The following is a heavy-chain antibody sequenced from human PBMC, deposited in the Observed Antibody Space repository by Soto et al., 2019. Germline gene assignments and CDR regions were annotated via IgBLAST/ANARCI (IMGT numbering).Heavy chain of an antibody. Sequence: PDNPSLTCAGSGGTITRYYWSGRRQPAGKGVEGIGRIYTSGSTNYNPSLKSRVTMSVDTSKNQFYLKLTSVTAADTAWYYCARGDDYDSSGYLGWEDAVDLLGKWTMV. J-gene: IGHJ3*01. V-gene: IGHV4-4*07. D-gene: IGHD3-22*01. CDR1: GGTITRYY. CDR3: ARGDDYDSSGYLGWEDAVDL. CDR2: IYTSGST.